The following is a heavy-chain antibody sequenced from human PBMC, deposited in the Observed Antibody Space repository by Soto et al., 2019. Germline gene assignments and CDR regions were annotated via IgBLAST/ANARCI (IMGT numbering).Heavy chain of an antibody. CDR2: MNPNSGNT. CDR1: GYTFTSYD. V-gene: IGHV1-8*01. D-gene: IGHD7-27*01. CDR3: ARGPSNGYYYYYGMDV. J-gene: IGHJ6*02. Sequence: ASVKVSCKASGYTFTSYDSNWVRQATGQGLEWMGWMNPNSGNTGYAQKFQGRVTMTRNTSISTAYMELSSLRSEDTAVYYCARGPSNGYYYYYGMDVWGQGTKVTVSS.